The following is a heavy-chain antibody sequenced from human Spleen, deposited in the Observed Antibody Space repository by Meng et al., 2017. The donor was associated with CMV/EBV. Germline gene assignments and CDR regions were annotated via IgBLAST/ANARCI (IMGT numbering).Heavy chain of an antibody. V-gene: IGHV3-21*01. CDR2: VSVSTTYI. Sequence: GGSLRLSCAACGFTFSVYNMNWVRQAPGKGLEWVSSVSVSTTYIYYAASVKGRFTISRDNAKNSLYLQMNSLRAEDTAVYYCARDGARLYYDFSPGAFDIWGQGTMVTVSS. CDR3: ARDGARLYYDFSPGAFDI. J-gene: IGHJ3*02. CDR1: GFTFSVYN. D-gene: IGHD3-3*01.